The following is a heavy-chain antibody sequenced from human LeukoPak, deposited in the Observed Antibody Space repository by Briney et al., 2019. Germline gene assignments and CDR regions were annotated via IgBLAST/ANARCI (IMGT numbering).Heavy chain of an antibody. CDR1: GFTSTNFW. CDR3: VGEVMGDAFDI. V-gene: IGHV3-7*01. J-gene: IGHJ3*02. D-gene: IGHD3-16*01. Sequence: GGSLRLSCTDSGFTSTNFWVNWVRQAPGKGPEWVANINKDGRVKQYVGSVRGRFTISRDNAKNSVHLQMNRLRDEDTAIYYCVGEVMGDAFDIWGPGTMVAVSS. CDR2: INKDGRVK.